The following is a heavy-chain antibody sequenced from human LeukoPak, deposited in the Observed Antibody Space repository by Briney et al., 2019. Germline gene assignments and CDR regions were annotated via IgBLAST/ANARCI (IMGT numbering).Heavy chain of an antibody. CDR3: AKAVLPRSCSGGSCYSRGFDC. Sequence: PGGSLRLSCAVSGFTFTNYAMSWVRQAPGKGLDWVSYLGAGGVNTYYADSVRGRFTVSRDISKGTLYLQMNSLRAEDTAVYYCAKAVLPRSCSGGSCYSRGFDCWGQGTLVTVSS. CDR2: LGAGGVNT. J-gene: IGHJ4*02. CDR1: GFTFTNYA. V-gene: IGHV3-23*01. D-gene: IGHD2-15*01.